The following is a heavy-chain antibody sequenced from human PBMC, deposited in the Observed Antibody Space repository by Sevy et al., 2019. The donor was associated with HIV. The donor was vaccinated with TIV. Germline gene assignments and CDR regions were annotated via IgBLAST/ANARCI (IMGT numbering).Heavy chain of an antibody. V-gene: IGHV4-34*01. Sequence: SETLSLTCAVYGGSFSNNYWSWIRQPPGKGLEWIGEINHSGSTNYNPSLKSRVTISVDASKNQFSLKLSSVTAADPAVYYCARRPSDYGDYGSYFDYWGHGTLVTVSS. D-gene: IGHD4-17*01. CDR3: ARRPSDYGDYGSYFDY. J-gene: IGHJ4*01. CDR2: INHSGST. CDR1: GGSFSNNY.